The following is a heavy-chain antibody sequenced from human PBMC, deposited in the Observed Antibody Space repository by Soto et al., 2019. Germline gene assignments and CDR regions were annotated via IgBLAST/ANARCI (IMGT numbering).Heavy chain of an antibody. Sequence: EVQLVESGGGLVKPGGSLRLSCAASGFTFSSYSMNWVRQAPGKGLEWVSSISSRSSYIYYADSVKGRFTISRDNAKNSLYLQMNSLRAEDTAVYYCARDLVGAIDYWGQGTLVTVSS. CDR1: GFTFSSYS. D-gene: IGHD1-26*01. CDR3: ARDLVGAIDY. J-gene: IGHJ4*02. V-gene: IGHV3-21*01. CDR2: ISSRSSYI.